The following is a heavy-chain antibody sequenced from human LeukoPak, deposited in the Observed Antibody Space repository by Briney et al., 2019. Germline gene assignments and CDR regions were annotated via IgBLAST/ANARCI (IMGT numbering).Heavy chain of an antibody. CDR3: ARLESGWYRVIDY. V-gene: IGHV4-39*01. J-gene: IGHJ4*02. CDR1: GGSISSSSYY. D-gene: IGHD6-19*01. Sequence: PSETLSLTCTVSGGSISSSSYYWGWSRQPPGKGLEWIGSIYYSGSTYYNPSLKSRVTISVDTSKNQSSLKLSSVTAADTAVYYCARLESGWYRVIDYWGQGTLVTVSS. CDR2: IYYSGST.